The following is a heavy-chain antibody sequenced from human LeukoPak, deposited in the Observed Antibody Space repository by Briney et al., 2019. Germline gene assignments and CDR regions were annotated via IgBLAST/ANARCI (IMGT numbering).Heavy chain of an antibody. D-gene: IGHD4-17*01. J-gene: IGHJ4*02. Sequence: GGSLRLSCAASGFTLSSYPMHWVRQAPGKGLEWVAVISYDGSNKYYADSVKGRFTISRDNSKNTLYLQMNSLRAEDAAVYYCASRHYDFGYYWGQGTLVTVSS. CDR1: GFTLSSYP. CDR2: ISYDGSNK. CDR3: ASRHYDFGYY. V-gene: IGHV3-30*04.